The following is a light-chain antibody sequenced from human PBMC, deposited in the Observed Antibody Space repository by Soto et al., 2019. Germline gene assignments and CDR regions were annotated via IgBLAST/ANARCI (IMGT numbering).Light chain of an antibody. V-gene: IGKV3-15*01. CDR3: QHYNNWPPWT. CDR1: QSVSRN. CDR2: GAS. J-gene: IGKJ1*01. Sequence: IVMTQSPVTLSVSPGERATLSCRASQSVSRNLAWYQQKPGQAPRLLIYGASTRATGIPARFSGSGSGTEFTLTISSLQSEDFAIYYCQHYNNWPPWTFGQGTKVEIK.